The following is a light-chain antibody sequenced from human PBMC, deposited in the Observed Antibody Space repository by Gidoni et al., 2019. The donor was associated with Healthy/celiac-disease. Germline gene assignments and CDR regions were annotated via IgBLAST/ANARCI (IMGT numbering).Light chain of an antibody. Sequence: EIVLTQSPATLSLSPGERATLSCRASQSVSSYLAWYQQKPGQAPRLLIYDASNRATGSPARFSGSGSGTDFTLTISSLEPEDCAVYYCQQRSNWPPFTFGGGTKVEIK. CDR3: QQRSNWPPFT. CDR2: DAS. V-gene: IGKV3-11*01. CDR1: QSVSSY. J-gene: IGKJ4*01.